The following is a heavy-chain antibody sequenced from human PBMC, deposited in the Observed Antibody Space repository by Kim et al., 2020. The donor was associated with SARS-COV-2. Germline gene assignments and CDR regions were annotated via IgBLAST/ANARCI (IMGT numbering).Heavy chain of an antibody. Sequence: GESLKISCKGSGYSFTSYWIGWVRQMPGKGLEWMGIIYPGDSDTRYSPSFQGQVTISADKSISTAYLQWSSLKASDTAMYYCARLWGCTNGVCYPPAGWFDPWGQGTLVTVSS. J-gene: IGHJ5*02. CDR3: ARLWGCTNGVCYPPAGWFDP. D-gene: IGHD2-8*01. CDR1: GYSFTSYW. V-gene: IGHV5-51*01. CDR2: IYPGDSDT.